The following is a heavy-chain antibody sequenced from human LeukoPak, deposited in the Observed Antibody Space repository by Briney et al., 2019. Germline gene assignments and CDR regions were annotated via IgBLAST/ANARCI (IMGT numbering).Heavy chain of an antibody. D-gene: IGHD3-22*01. CDR2: FCGSGGST. J-gene: IGHJ3*02. CDR3: AKDVYYDSSGYYWFAFDI. V-gene: IGHV3-23*01. Sequence: GGPLRLPCAASGHTLSSYAMSWPRHSTGKGLEWVSAFCGSGGSTYYADSVKSRFTIARDNSKNTLYLQMNSLRAEYTAVYYCAKDVYYDSSGYYWFAFDIWGQGTMVTVSS. CDR1: GHTLSSYA.